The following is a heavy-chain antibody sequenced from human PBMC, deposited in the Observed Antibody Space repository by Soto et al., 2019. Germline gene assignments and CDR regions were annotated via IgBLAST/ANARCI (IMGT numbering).Heavy chain of an antibody. CDR3: ARDWGSSGWPN. Sequence: SETLSLTCTVSGHSLSSGGYYWSWIRQHPGKGLEWVGYIYFTGTTLYNPSLKSRLAISVDTSKNQFSLKLTSVAAADTAVYYCARDWGSSGWPNWGQGVLVTVSS. CDR1: GHSLSSGGYY. V-gene: IGHV4-31*03. CDR2: IYFTGTT. J-gene: IGHJ4*02. D-gene: IGHD6-19*01.